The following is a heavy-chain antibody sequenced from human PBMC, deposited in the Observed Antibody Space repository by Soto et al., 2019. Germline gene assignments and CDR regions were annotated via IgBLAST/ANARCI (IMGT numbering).Heavy chain of an antibody. J-gene: IGHJ6*02. Sequence: QVPLVQSGAEVKKPGASVKVSCKASGYTFTSYGISWVRQAPGQGLEWMGWISAYNGNTNYAQKLQGRVTMTTDTSTSTAYMELRSLRSDDTAVYYCATTCSGGSCYPSYYYYYGMDVWGQGTTVTVSS. CDR3: ATTCSGGSCYPSYYYYYGMDV. CDR1: GYTFTSYG. D-gene: IGHD2-15*01. V-gene: IGHV1-18*01. CDR2: ISAYNGNT.